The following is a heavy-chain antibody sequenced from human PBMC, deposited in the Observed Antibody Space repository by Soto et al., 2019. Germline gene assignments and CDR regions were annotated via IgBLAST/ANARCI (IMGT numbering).Heavy chain of an antibody. CDR1: GGSISSGDYY. D-gene: IGHD3-22*01. CDR3: ARVASITYYDSSGYYPGPFDY. V-gene: IGHV4-30-4*01. CDR2: IYYSGST. Sequence: SETLSLTCTVSGGSISSGDYYWSWIRQPPGKGLEWIGYIYYSGSTYYNPSLKSRVTISVDTSKNQFSLKLSSVTAADTAVYYCARVASITYYDSSGYYPGPFDYWGQGNLVTVSS. J-gene: IGHJ4*02.